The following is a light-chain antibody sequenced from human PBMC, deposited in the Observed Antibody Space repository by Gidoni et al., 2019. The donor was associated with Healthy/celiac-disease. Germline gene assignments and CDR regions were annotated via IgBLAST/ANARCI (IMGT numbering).Light chain of an antibody. V-gene: IGKV3-11*01. CDR1: QSVSSY. Sequence: EIVSTQSPATLSLSPGERATHSCRDSQSVSSYLAWYQQKPGPAPRLLSYDGAKRATGIPARCSGSGSGTDFTLTNSSLEPEEFAVYYCQQRSNWPPTWTFGQGTKVEIK. J-gene: IGKJ1*01. CDR3: QQRSNWPPTWT. CDR2: DGA.